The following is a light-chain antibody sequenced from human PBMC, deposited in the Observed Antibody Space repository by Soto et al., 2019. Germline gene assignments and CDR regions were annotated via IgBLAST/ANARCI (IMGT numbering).Light chain of an antibody. CDR2: DAS. Sequence: EIVLTQSPATLSLSPGERATLSCRASQSVSSYLAWFQQKPGQAPRLLIYDASNRATGIPARFSGSGSGTDFPLTTSILELEDFAFFSCQQLYTCPFTFGPGTKLDI. V-gene: IGKV3-11*01. J-gene: IGKJ3*01. CDR3: QQLYTCPFT. CDR1: QSVSSY.